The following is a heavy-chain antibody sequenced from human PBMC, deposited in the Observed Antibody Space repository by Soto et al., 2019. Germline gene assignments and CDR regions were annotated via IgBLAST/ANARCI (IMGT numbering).Heavy chain of an antibody. CDR1: GFTFHDYA. D-gene: IGHD4-17*01. V-gene: IGHV3-9*01. CDR3: AKISVTTLHWGAGFQH. CDR2: ISWNSGSI. J-gene: IGHJ1*01. Sequence: EVQLVESGGGLVQPGRSLRLSCAASGFTFHDYAMHWVRQAPGKGLEWVSGISWNSGSIGYADSVKGRFTISRDNAKNSLYLQMNSLRAEDTALYYCAKISVTTLHWGAGFQHWGQGALVTVSS.